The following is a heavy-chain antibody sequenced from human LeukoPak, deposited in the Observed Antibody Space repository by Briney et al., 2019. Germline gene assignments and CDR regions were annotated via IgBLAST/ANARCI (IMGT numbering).Heavy chain of an antibody. D-gene: IGHD3-16*02. J-gene: IGHJ4*02. Sequence: GGSLRLSCAASGFTFSNYGFHWVRQAPGKGLEWVAGTSNDGSNKYYTDSVKGRFTISRDDSKNTLYLQMNSLRAEDTAVYFCAKWGGYPRWGSYLGYWGQGTLVTVSP. CDR2: TSNDGSNK. V-gene: IGHV3-30*18. CDR3: AKWGGYPRWGSYLGY. CDR1: GFTFSNYG.